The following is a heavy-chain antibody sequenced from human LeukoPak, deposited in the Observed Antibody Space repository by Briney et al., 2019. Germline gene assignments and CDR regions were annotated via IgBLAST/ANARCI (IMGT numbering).Heavy chain of an antibody. J-gene: IGHJ4*02. Sequence: PSETLSLTCAVYGGSFSGYYWSWIRQPPGKGLEWIGEINHSGSTNYNPSLKSRVTISVDTSKNQFSLKLSSVTAADTAVYYCARSPYQDKYYDYVWGSSKTYFDYWGQGTLVTVSS. CDR3: ARSPYQDKYYDYVWGSSKTYFDY. D-gene: IGHD3-16*01. V-gene: IGHV4-34*01. CDR2: INHSGST. CDR1: GGSFSGYY.